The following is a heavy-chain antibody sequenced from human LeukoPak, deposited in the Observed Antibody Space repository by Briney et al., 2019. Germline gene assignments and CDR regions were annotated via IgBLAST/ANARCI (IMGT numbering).Heavy chain of an antibody. CDR2: IIPLFGTP. J-gene: IGHJ6*03. CDR3: ARMYSMDV. D-gene: IGHD2-21*01. Sequence: GASVKVSCKASGGTFSSYTISWVRQAPGQGLEWMGGIIPLFGTPDYAQKFQDRLTITADKSTSTAYMELSSLRSEDTAVYYCARMYSMDVWGKGTTVTISS. V-gene: IGHV1-69*06. CDR1: GGTFSSYT.